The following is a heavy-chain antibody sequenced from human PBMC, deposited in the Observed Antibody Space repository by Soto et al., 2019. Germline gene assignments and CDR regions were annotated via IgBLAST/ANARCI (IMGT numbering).Heavy chain of an antibody. Sequence: EVQLVESGGGLVQPGGSLRLSCAASGFTFSSYWMSWVRQAPGKGLEWVANIKQDGSEKYYVDSVKGRFTISRDNAKNSLYLQMNSLRAEDTAVYYCASFGSGCYSKNFQHWGQGTLVTVSS. CDR1: GFTFSSYW. CDR3: ASFGSGCYSKNFQH. D-gene: IGHD6-19*01. J-gene: IGHJ1*01. V-gene: IGHV3-7*01. CDR2: IKQDGSEK.